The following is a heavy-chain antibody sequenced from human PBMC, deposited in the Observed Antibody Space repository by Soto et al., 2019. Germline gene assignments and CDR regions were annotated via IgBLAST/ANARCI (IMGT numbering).Heavy chain of an antibody. CDR2: IYYSGST. CDR1: GDSLSSSRYY. V-gene: IGHV4-39*01. CDR3: VGIEGYDFDY. D-gene: IGHD5-12*01. Sequence: QLRLQESGPGLVKPSETLSISCSVSGDSLSSSRYYWGWVRQPPGKGLEWIGSIYYSGSTHYKQSLKSRVTISADTSKKQFSLKLNSVTAADTAVYYCVGIEGYDFDYWGQGTLVTVSS. J-gene: IGHJ4*02.